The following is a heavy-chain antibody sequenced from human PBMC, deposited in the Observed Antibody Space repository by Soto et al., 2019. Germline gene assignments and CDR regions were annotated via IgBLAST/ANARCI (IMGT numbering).Heavy chain of an antibody. Sequence: IVSGGSISSGGYYWSWIRQHPGTGLEWIGYIFHTGSTYYNPSLKSRVTMLVDTSKNQFSLRLNSVTAADTAVYYCARAGPLSFDFWGQGALVTVSS. J-gene: IGHJ4*02. CDR2: IFHTGST. CDR3: ARAGPLSFDF. D-gene: IGHD3-16*02. V-gene: IGHV4-31*03. CDR1: GGSISSGGYY.